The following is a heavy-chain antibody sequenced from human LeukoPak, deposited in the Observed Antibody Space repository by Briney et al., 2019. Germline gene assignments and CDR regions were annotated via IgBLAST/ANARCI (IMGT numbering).Heavy chain of an antibody. Sequence: SVKVSCKASGYTFTSYYMHWARQAPGQGLEWMGIINPSGGSTSYAQKFQGRVTMTRDTSTSTVYMELSSLRSEDTAVYYCARRAPPIFGVAIFDYWGQGTLVTVSS. CDR1: GYTFTSYY. CDR3: ARRAPPIFGVAIFDY. J-gene: IGHJ4*02. D-gene: IGHD3-3*01. CDR2: INPSGGST. V-gene: IGHV1-46*01.